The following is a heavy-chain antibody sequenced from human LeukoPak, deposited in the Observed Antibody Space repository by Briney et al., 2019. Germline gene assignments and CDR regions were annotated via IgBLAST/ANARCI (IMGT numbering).Heavy chain of an antibody. CDR1: GDSISSGDYY. Sequence: SETLSLTCTVSGDSISSGDYYWSWIRQPAGKGLEWIGRISSSGSTNYNPSLKSRVTISVDTSKNQFSLSLTSVTAADTAVYYCTKRRGYSFGFDYYYMDVWGKGTTVTISS. D-gene: IGHD5-18*01. CDR3: TKRRGYSFGFDYYYMDV. V-gene: IGHV4-61*02. J-gene: IGHJ6*03. CDR2: ISSSGST.